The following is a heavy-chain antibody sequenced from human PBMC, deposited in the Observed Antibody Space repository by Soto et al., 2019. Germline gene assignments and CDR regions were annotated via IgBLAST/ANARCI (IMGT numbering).Heavy chain of an antibody. CDR2: INHSGST. CDR1: GGSFSGYY. D-gene: IGHD5-12*01. Sequence: PSETLSLTCAVYGGSFSGYYWSWIRQPPGKGLEWIGEINHSGSTNYNPSLKSRDTISVDTSKNQFSLKLSSVTAADTAVYYCARGRRVATRIYYYYYYMDVWGKGTTVTVSS. CDR3: ARGRRVATRIYYYYYYMDV. J-gene: IGHJ6*03. V-gene: IGHV4-34*01.